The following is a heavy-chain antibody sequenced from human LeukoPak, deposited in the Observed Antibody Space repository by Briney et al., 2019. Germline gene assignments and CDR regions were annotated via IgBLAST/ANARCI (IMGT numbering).Heavy chain of an antibody. CDR2: MNPNSGNT. CDR3: ARGRLTRKYYDFWSGHRYYYYGMDV. CDR1: GYTFTSYD. J-gene: IGHJ6*02. Sequence: GASVKVSCKASGYTFTSYDINWVRQATGQGLEWMGWMNPNSGNTGYAQKFQGRVTMTRNTSISTAYMELSSLRSEDTAVYYCARGRLTRKYYDFWSGHRYYYYGMDVWGQGTTVTVSS. V-gene: IGHV1-8*01. D-gene: IGHD3-3*01.